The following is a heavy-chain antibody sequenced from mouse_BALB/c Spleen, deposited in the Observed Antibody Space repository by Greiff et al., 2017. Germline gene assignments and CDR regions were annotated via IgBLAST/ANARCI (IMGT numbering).Heavy chain of an antibody. CDR2: IYPGNSDT. V-gene: IGHV1-5*01. CDR3: TCYYGSSWFAY. CDR1: GYTFTSYW. Sequence: DVKLVESGTVLARPGASVKMSCKASGYTFTSYWMHWVKQRPGQGLEWIGAIYPGNSDTSYNQKFKGKAKLTAVTSTSTAYMELSSLTNEDSAVCYCTCYYGSSWFAYWGQGTLVTVSA. D-gene: IGHD1-1*01. J-gene: IGHJ3*01.